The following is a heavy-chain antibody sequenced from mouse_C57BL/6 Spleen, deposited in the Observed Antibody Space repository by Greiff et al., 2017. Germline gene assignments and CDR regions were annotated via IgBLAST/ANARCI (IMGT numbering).Heavy chain of an antibody. J-gene: IGHJ2*01. CDR1: GFTFSSYA. V-gene: IGHV5-9-1*02. D-gene: IGHD1-1*01. CDR2: ISSGGGYI. Sequence: EVKLMESGEGLVKPGGSLKLSCAASGFTFSSYAMSWVSQTPEKRLEWVAYISSGGGYIYYADTVKGRYTISRDNARNTLYLQLSSLTSEATAMYSCTRGSPGSSSLDYWGQGTTLTVSS. CDR3: TRGSPGSSSLDY.